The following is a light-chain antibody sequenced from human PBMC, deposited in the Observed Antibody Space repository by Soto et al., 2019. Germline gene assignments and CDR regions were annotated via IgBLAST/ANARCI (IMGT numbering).Light chain of an antibody. CDR2: DVI. CDR1: SSDVGAYNY. J-gene: IGLJ1*01. CDR3: FSYTTSSTYV. V-gene: IGLV2-8*01. Sequence: QSALTQPPSASGSPGQTVAISCTGTSSDVGAYNYVSWYQQHPGKAPKLMIYDVIERPSGVPARFSGSKSGNTASLTVSGLQPEDEADYYCFSYTTSSTYVFGTGTKLTVL.